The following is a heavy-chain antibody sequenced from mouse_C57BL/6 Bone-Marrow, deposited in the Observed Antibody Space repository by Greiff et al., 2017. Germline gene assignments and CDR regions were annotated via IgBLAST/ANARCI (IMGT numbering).Heavy chain of an antibody. Sequence: QVQLKQSGAELVKPGASVKLSCKASGYTFTSYWMHWVKQRPGQGLEWIGMIHPNSGSTNYNEKFKSKDTLTVDKSSSTAYMQLSSLTSEDSAVYYCARSVYDGYYYYFDYWGQGTTLTVSS. D-gene: IGHD2-3*01. CDR2: IHPNSGST. J-gene: IGHJ2*01. CDR3: ARSVYDGYYYYFDY. CDR1: GYTFTSYW. V-gene: IGHV1-64*01.